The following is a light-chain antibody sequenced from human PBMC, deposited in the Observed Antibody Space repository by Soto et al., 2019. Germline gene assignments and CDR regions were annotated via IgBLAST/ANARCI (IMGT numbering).Light chain of an antibody. Sequence: DIQMTQSPSSLSASVGDRVTITCRSSQGISNYLAWSQQKPGKVPKHLIYASSTLQSGGASRFSGSGSGTEFTLTISSLQPKDVATYYCQKYTSAPFTFGPGTKVDI. CDR2: ASS. J-gene: IGKJ3*01. V-gene: IGKV1-27*01. CDR1: QGISNY. CDR3: QKYTSAPFT.